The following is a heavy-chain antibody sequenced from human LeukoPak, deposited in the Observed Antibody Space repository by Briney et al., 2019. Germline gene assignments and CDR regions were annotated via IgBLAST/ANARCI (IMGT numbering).Heavy chain of an antibody. CDR1: GFTFSSYG. CDR3: AKVLRSGYSYGYDGFDY. D-gene: IGHD5-18*01. V-gene: IGHV3-30*18. J-gene: IGHJ4*02. CDR2: ISYDGSNK. Sequence: GGSLRLSCAASGFTFSSYGMHWVRQAPGNGLEWVAVISYDGSNKYYADSVKGRFTISRDNSKNTLYLQMNSLRAEDTAVYYCAKVLRSGYSYGYDGFDYWGQGTLVTVSS.